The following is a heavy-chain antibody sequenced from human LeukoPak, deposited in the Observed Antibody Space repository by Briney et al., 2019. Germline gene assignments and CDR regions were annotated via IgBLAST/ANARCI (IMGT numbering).Heavy chain of an antibody. D-gene: IGHD3-3*01. V-gene: IGHV3-74*01. CDR3: AKAITLFGVVTLGTAEYFHH. Sequence: PGGSLRLSCAASGFTFSSHWMHWVRQAPGKGLVWVSRINSDGSSTSNADSVKGRFTISRDNAKNTLYLQMNNLRAEDTAVYYCAKAITLFGVVTLGTAEYFHHWGQGTLVTVSS. J-gene: IGHJ1*01. CDR2: INSDGSST. CDR1: GFTFSSHW.